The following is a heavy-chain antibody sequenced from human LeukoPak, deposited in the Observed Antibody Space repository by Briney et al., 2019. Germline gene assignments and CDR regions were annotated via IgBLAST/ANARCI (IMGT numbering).Heavy chain of an antibody. CDR1: GFTFSSYW. CDR3: ASLDTAMVNGDY. CDR2: IKQDESEK. Sequence: GGSLRLSCAASGFTFSSYWMNWVRQAPGKGLEWVANIKQDESEKYYVDSVKGRFTISRDNAKNSLYLQMNSLRAEDTAMYYCASLDTAMVNGDYWGQGTLVTVSS. J-gene: IGHJ4*02. V-gene: IGHV3-7*01. D-gene: IGHD5-18*01.